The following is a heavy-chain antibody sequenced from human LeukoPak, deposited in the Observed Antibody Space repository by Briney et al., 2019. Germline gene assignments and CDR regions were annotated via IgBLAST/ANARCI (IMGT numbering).Heavy chain of an antibody. D-gene: IGHD3-10*01. J-gene: IGHJ3*02. CDR1: GGSFSGYY. Sequence: SETLSLTCTVSGGSFSGYYWSWIRQPAGKGLEWIGRIYYSGYTNYDPSLKSRVNMSVDTSKNQFSLKLSSVTAADTAVYYCARDKGITMVRGVISNAFDIWGQGTMVTVSS. CDR3: ARDKGITMVRGVISNAFDI. V-gene: IGHV4-4*07. CDR2: IYYSGYT.